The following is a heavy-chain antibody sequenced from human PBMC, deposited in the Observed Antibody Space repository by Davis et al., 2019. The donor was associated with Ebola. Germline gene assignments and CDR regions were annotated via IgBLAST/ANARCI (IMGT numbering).Heavy chain of an antibody. V-gene: IGHV4-31*03. J-gene: IGHJ5*02. D-gene: IGHD4-17*01. CDR2: IYYSGST. Sequence: LRLSCTVSGGSISSGGYYWSWIRQHPGKGLEWIGYIYYSGSTYYNPSLKSRVTISVDTSKNQFSLKLSSVTAADTAVYYCAREWSTVTTGGWFDPWGQGTLVTVSS. CDR3: AREWSTVTTGGWFDP. CDR1: GGSISSGGYY.